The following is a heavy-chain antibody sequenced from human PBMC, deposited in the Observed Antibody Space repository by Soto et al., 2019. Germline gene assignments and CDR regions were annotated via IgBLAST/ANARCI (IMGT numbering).Heavy chain of an antibody. CDR1: GFTFSSYG. Sequence: GGSLRLSCAASGFTFSSYGMHWVRQAPGKGLEWVAVISYDGSNKYYADSVKGRFTISRDNSKNTLYLQMNSLRAEDTAVYYCAKVGGGNGPNLYFDYWGQGTLVTVSS. CDR3: AKVGGGNGPNLYFDY. V-gene: IGHV3-30*18. J-gene: IGHJ4*02. CDR2: ISYDGSNK. D-gene: IGHD2-8*01.